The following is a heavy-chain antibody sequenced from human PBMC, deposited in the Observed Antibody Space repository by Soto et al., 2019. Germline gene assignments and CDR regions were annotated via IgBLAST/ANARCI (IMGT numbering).Heavy chain of an antibody. V-gene: IGHV1-46*04. CDR2: INCRGGST. CDR1: GYTFTRYY. CDR3: AREALVVSDDIDSYYSGMDV. D-gene: IGHD3-22*01. Sequence: VQLVQSGAEVKKPGASVKISCKASGYTFTRYYVHWVRQAPGQGPEWMGVINCRGGSTTYAQKLQGRVTMTRDTSTSTVFMDLSSLRSEDTAVYYCAREALVVSDDIDSYYSGMDVWGQGTTVTVSS. J-gene: IGHJ6*02.